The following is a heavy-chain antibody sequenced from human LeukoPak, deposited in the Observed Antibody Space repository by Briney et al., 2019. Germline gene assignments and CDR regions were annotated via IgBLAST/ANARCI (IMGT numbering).Heavy chain of an antibody. V-gene: IGHV4-4*07. CDR1: GGSISSYY. D-gene: IGHD3-10*01. CDR2: IYTSGST. J-gene: IGHJ3*02. Sequence: PSETLSFTCTVSGGSISSYYWSWIRQPAGKGLEWIGRIYTSGSTNYNPSLKSRVTMSVDTSKNQFSLKLSSVTAADTAVYYCARGTMVRGVTMNDAFDIWGQGTMVTVSS. CDR3: ARGTMVRGVTMNDAFDI.